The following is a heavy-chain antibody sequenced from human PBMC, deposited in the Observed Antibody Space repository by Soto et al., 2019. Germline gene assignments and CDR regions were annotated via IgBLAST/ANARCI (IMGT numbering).Heavy chain of an antibody. CDR2: ISGSGGST. CDR1: GFTFSSYA. V-gene: IGHV3-23*01. Sequence: HPGGSLRLSCAASGFTFSSYAMSWVRQAPGKGLEWVSAISGSGGSTYYADSVKGRFTISRDNSKNTLYLQMNSLRAEDTAVYYCAKRPVGKWLRFAEIDYWGQGTLVTVSS. CDR3: AKRPVGKWLRFAEIDY. J-gene: IGHJ4*02. D-gene: IGHD5-12*01.